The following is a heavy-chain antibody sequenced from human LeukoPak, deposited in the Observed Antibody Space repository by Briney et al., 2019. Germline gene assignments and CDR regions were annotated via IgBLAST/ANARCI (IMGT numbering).Heavy chain of an antibody. CDR3: ASESCSGDRYPPSSLDI. Sequence: GESLKISCRASGYSITTYWIGWVRQMPGKGLEWMGIIYPGDSDTRYSPSFQGQVTISADKSISTAFLQWSSLKASDTAMYYCASESCSGDRYPPSSLDIWGQGTMVTVSS. D-gene: IGHD2-21*02. CDR1: GYSITTYW. CDR2: IYPGDSDT. J-gene: IGHJ3*02. V-gene: IGHV5-51*01.